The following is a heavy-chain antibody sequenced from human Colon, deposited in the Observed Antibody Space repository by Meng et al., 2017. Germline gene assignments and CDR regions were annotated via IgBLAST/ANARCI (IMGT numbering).Heavy chain of an antibody. CDR2: IYYSGTT. CDR3: ARLSGGQWLDS. V-gene: IGHV4-61*01. D-gene: IGHD2-15*01. CDR1: VGSVNSYNYY. Sequence: QVHLQQSGPGLWSPSRALSLPFPGPVGSVNSYNYYWNWLRQPPGKGLEWIGYIYYSGTTNYNPSLKSRVTISLYTSKNQFSLRLTSVAAADTAVYYCARLSGGQWLDSWGQGTLVTVSS. J-gene: IGHJ4*02.